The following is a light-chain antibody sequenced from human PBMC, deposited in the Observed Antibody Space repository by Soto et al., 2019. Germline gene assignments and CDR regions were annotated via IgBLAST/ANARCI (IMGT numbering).Light chain of an antibody. J-gene: IGKJ4*01. V-gene: IGKV3-11*01. CDR3: QQRTNWPPLT. CDR1: QSLSSY. Sequence: EIVLTQSPATLSLSPGERATLSCRASQSLSSYLAWYQQKPGQAPRLPIYDISKRATGIPARFSGSGSGTDFTLTISSLEPEDFAVYYCQQRTNWPPLTFGGGTKVEIK. CDR2: DIS.